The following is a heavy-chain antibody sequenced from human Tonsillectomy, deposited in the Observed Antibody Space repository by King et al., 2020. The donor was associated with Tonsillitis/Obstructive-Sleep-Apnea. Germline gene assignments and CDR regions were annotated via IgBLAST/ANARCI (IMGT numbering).Heavy chain of an antibody. CDR2: ISSDVTTK. CDR3: AKASIIGTTPTYYYMDV. CDR1: GFTFSSYG. Sequence: VQQVESGGGVVQPGRSLRLSCAASGFTFSSYGMHWVRQAPGKGLEWVSVISSDVTTKYYADSVKGRFTISRDNSKNTLYLLMNSLRLEDTAVYYCAKASIIGTTPTYYYMDVWGKGTTVTVSS. J-gene: IGHJ6*03. D-gene: IGHD1-7*01. V-gene: IGHV3-30*18.